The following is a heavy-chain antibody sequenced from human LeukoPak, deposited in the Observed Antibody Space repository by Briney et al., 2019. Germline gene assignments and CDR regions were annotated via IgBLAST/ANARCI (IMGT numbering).Heavy chain of an antibody. J-gene: IGHJ4*02. V-gene: IGHV3-7*04. CDR1: GFSFTNFW. Sequence: GGSLRLSCAASGFSFTNFWMSWVRQAPGRGLEWVANIHPEGNEKYHVESVKGRFTIPRDNTKNLLFLQMNGLRVEDTAVYYCARGDAFSGDHWGQGTLVTVSS. CDR2: IHPEGNEK. CDR3: ARGDAFSGDH.